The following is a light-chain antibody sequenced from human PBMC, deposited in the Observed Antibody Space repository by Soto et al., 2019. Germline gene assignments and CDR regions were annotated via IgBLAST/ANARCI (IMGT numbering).Light chain of an antibody. CDR3: QQYGGSFT. CDR2: GAS. V-gene: IGKV3-20*01. J-gene: IGKJ5*01. CDR1: QSVSSVY. Sequence: DIALTQSPGTLSLSPGERATLSCRASQSVSSVYLAWYQQKPGQAPRLLIYGASSRATGIPDRFSGSGSGTDFPLTISRLEAEDFAVYYCQQYGGSFTFGQGTRLEIK.